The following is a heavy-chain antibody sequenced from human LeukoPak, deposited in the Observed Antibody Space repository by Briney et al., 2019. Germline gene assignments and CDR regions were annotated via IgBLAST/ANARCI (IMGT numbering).Heavy chain of an antibody. Sequence: GGSLRLSCAASGFPFSSYSTNWVRQAPGKGLEWISYISSHSSTIYYADSVQGRFTISRDNAKNSLYLQMNSLRAEDTAVYYCARDHRYGGLFDSWGQGTLVTVSS. D-gene: IGHD3-9*01. V-gene: IGHV3-48*01. CDR1: GFPFSSYS. CDR2: ISSHSSTI. J-gene: IGHJ4*02. CDR3: ARDHRYGGLFDS.